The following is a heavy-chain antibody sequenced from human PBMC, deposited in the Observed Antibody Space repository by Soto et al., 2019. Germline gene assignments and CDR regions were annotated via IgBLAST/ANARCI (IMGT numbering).Heavy chain of an antibody. Sequence: QLQLQESGSGLVKPSQTLSLTCAVSGGSISSGGYSWSWIRQPPGKGLEWIGYIAHSGSTYSNPSLKSRVTISVDRSKTKFSLKRLSVTAADTAVYYFARGGLLPDYWGQGTLVTVSS. CDR2: IAHSGST. J-gene: IGHJ4*02. V-gene: IGHV4-30-2*01. D-gene: IGHD6-19*01. CDR1: GGSISSGGYS. CDR3: ARGGLLPDY.